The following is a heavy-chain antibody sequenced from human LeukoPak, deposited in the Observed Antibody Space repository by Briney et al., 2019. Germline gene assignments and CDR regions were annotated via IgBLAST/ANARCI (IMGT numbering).Heavy chain of an antibody. J-gene: IGHJ6*03. V-gene: IGHV4-30-4*07. CDR3: ARANPRFGVVHPVYYYYYMDV. Sequence: PSETLSLTCAVSGGSISSGGYSWSWIRQPPGKGLEWIGYIYYSGSTYYNPSLKSRVTISVDTSKNQFSLKLSSVTAADTAVYYCARANPRFGVVHPVYYYYYMDVWGKGTTVTVSS. D-gene: IGHD3-3*01. CDR2: IYYSGST. CDR1: GGSISSGGYS.